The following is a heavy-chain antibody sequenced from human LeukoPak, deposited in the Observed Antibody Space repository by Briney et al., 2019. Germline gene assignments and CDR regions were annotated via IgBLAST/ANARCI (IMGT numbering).Heavy chain of an antibody. Sequence: GGSLRLSCAASGFTFSSYGMHWVRQAPGKGLDWVAFIHHDGSNKYYADSVKGRFTISRDNSKNTLNLQMNSLRAEDTAVYYCARGTSSGYFQLYFDYWGQGTLVTVSS. J-gene: IGHJ4*02. D-gene: IGHD3-22*01. CDR2: IHHDGSNK. V-gene: IGHV3-30*02. CDR3: ARGTSSGYFQLYFDY. CDR1: GFTFSSYG.